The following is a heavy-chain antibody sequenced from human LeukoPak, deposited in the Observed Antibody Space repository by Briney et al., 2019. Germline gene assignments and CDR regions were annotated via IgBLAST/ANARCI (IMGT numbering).Heavy chain of an antibody. V-gene: IGHV4-59*08. J-gene: IGHJ5*02. D-gene: IGHD2-21*02. CDR1: GGSISSYY. CDR3: ARHHGGGDLFWFDP. CDR2: IYYSGST. Sequence: SETLSLTCTVSGGSISSYYWSWIRQPPGKGLEWIGYIYYSGSTNYNPSLKGRVTISVDTSKNQFSLKLSSVTAADTAVYYCARHHGGGDLFWFDPWGQGTLVTVSS.